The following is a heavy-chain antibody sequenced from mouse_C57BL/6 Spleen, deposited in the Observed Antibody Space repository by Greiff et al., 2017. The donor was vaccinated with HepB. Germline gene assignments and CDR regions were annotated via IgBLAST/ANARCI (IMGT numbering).Heavy chain of an antibody. CDR1: GYTFTSYW. V-gene: IGHV1-50*01. Sequence: QVQLQQPGAELVKPGASVKLSCKASGYTFTSYWMQWVKQRPGQGLEWIGEIDPSDSYTNYNQKFKGKATLTVDTSSSTAYMQLSSLTSEDSAVYYCARGNYLAYWGQGTLVTVSA. J-gene: IGHJ3*01. CDR2: IDPSDSYT. D-gene: IGHD2-1*01. CDR3: ARGNYLAY.